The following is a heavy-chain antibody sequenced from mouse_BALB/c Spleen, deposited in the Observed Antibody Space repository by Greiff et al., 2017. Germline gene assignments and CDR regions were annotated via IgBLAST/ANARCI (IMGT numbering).Heavy chain of an antibody. CDR1: GYTFSSYW. J-gene: IGHJ3*01. Sequence: VQLQQSGAELMKPGASVKISCKATGYTFSSYWIEWVKQRPGHGLEWIGEILTGSGSTNYNEKFKGKATFTADTSTNTAYMQLSSLTSEDSAVYYCANRYDWFAYWGQGTLVTVSA. D-gene: IGHD2-14*01. V-gene: IGHV1-9*01. CDR2: ILTGSGST. CDR3: ANRYDWFAY.